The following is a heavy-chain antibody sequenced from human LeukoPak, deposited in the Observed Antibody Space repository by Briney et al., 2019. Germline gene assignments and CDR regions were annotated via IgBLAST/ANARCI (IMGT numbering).Heavy chain of an antibody. D-gene: IGHD2-2*01. CDR1: GFTFSSYW. V-gene: IGHV3-7*01. J-gene: IGHJ4*02. CDR2: IKQDGSEK. CDR3: ARDQVVPAAYDY. Sequence: GGSLRLSCAASGFTFSSYWMSWVRQAPGEGLEWVANIKQDGSEKYYVDSVKGRFTISRDNAKNSLYLQLNSLRAEDTAVYYCARDQVVPAAYDYWGQGTLVTVSS.